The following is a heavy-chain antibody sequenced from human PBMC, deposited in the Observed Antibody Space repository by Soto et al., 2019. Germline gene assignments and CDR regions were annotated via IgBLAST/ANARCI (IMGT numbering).Heavy chain of an antibody. Sequence: QVQLVESGGGVVQPGRSLRLSCAASGFTFSSYAMHWVCQAPGKGLEWVAVISYDGSNKYYADSVKGRFTISRDNSKNTLYLQMNSLRAEDTAVYYCARGDAFDIWGQGTMVTVSS. CDR2: ISYDGSNK. J-gene: IGHJ3*02. CDR3: ARGDAFDI. CDR1: GFTFSSYA. D-gene: IGHD3-16*01. V-gene: IGHV3-30-3*01.